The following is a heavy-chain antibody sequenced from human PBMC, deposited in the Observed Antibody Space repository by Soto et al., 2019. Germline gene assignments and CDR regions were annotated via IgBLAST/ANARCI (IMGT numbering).Heavy chain of an antibody. CDR3: ARAPDNYRWFDP. V-gene: IGHV1-18*01. D-gene: IGHD4-4*01. CDR2: ISAYNGNT. J-gene: IGHJ5*02. CDR1: GYTFTSYG. Sequence: ASVKVYCKGSGYTFTSYGISWVRQAPGQGLEWMGWISAYNGNTNYAQKLQGRVTMTTDTSTSTAYMELRSLRSDDTAVYYCARAPDNYRWFDPWGQGTLVTVSS.